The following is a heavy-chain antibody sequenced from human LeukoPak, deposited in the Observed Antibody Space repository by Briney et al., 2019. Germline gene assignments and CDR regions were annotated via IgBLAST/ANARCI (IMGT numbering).Heavy chain of an antibody. CDR1: GYSFTDYY. Sequence: ASVKVSCKASGYSFTDYYMHWVRQAPGQGLEWMGWINPNSGGTNYAQKFQGRVTMTRDTSISTAYMELNRLRSDDTAVYYCARVTQTDYDFDYWGQGTLVTVSS. CDR3: ARVTQTDYDFDY. CDR2: INPNSGGT. J-gene: IGHJ4*02. V-gene: IGHV1-2*02. D-gene: IGHD4-17*01.